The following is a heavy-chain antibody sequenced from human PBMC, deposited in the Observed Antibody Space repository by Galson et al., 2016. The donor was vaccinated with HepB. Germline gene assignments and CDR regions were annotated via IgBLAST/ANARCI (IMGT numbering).Heavy chain of an antibody. CDR3: ARDREDGRSR. D-gene: IGHD1-26*01. CDR2: IYHSGTT. J-gene: IGHJ4*02. V-gene: IGHV4-4*02. CDR1: GGSLTSSSW. Sequence: SETLSLTCAVSGGSLTSSSWWTWVRQPPGKGLEWIGEIYHSGTTNYNPSLKSRVTISVDRSKNQFSLNVTSVTAADTAVYYCARDREDGRSRWGQGTLVTVAS.